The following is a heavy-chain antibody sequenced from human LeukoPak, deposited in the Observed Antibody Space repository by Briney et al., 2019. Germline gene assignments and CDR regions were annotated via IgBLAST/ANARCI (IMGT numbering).Heavy chain of an antibody. V-gene: IGHV4-61*02. CDR1: GGSISSGSYY. Sequence: PSQTLSLTCTVSGGSISSGSYYWSWIRQPAGKGLEWIGRIYTSGSTNYNPSLKSRVTISVDTSKNQFSLKLSSVTAADTAVYYCASSPLAVAGMGECFDYWGQGTLVTVSS. J-gene: IGHJ4*02. D-gene: IGHD6-19*01. CDR3: ASSPLAVAGMGECFDY. CDR2: IYTSGST.